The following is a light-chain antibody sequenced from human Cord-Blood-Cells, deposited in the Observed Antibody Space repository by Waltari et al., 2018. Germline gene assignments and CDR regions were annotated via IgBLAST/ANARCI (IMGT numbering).Light chain of an antibody. CDR2: DVS. V-gene: IGLV2-14*01. CDR3: SSYTSSSTLEV. Sequence: QSALTQPASVSGSPGQSITISCTGTSSDVGGYNYVSWYKQHPGKAPKLMIYDVSNRPSGVSNRVSGSKSGNTASLTISGLQAEDEADYYCSSYTSSSTLEVFGGGTKLTVL. CDR1: SSDVGGYNY. J-gene: IGLJ2*01.